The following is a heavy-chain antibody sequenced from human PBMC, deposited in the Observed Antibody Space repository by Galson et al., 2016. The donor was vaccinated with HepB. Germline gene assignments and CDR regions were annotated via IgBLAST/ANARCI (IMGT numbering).Heavy chain of an antibody. CDR3: VRDRYSYGYYYMDV. V-gene: IGHV3-11*05. J-gene: IGHJ6*03. D-gene: IGHD3-16*02. CDR1: GFTFGDYS. CDR2: IRSNSNYT. Sequence: SLRLSCAASGFTFGDYSMTWVRQVPGQGLEWVAYIRSNSNYTSYADSVKGRFTISRDNDKTSLDLQMNSLRADDTAVYYCVRDRYSYGYYYMDVWGKGTTVTVSS.